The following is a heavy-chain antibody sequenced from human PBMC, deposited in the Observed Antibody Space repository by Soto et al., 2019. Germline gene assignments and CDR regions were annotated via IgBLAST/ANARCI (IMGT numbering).Heavy chain of an antibody. CDR2: MSHSGGT. CDR3: ARVERGTATTVVDAFDI. Sequence: QVQLQQWGAGLLKPSETLSLTCAVYGGFVSSGSYYWSWIRQPPGKGLEWIGEMSHSGGTHFNPSLKSGATISVDTSKKQFSLKMSSVTAADTALYYCARVERGTATTVVDAFDIWGPGTMVTVSS. CDR1: GGFVSSGSYY. V-gene: IGHV4-34*01. J-gene: IGHJ3*02. D-gene: IGHD1-1*01.